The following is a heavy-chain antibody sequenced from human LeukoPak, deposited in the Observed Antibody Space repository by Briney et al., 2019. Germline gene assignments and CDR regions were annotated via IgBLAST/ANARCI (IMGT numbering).Heavy chain of an antibody. CDR2: IKRDGSEK. J-gene: IGHJ4*02. V-gene: IGHV3-7*03. D-gene: IGHD6-13*01. CDR3: ASLLAAGVASVDY. CDR1: GFTFSSYW. Sequence: GGSLRLSCAASGFTFSSYWMTWVRQAPGKGLEWVANIKRDGSEKHYVDSVKGRFTISRDNAKNSMFLQMNSLRAEDTAVYYCASLLAAGVASVDYWGQGTLVTVSS.